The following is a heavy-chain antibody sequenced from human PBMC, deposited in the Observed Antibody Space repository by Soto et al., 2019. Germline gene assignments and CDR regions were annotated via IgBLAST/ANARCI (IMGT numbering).Heavy chain of an antibody. CDR1: GYTFTSYG. D-gene: IGHD6-6*01. CDR3: ARDGADSSSPIWFDP. J-gene: IGHJ5*02. V-gene: IGHV1-18*04. Sequence: AAVKVSCKASGYTFTSYGIIWLRQAPGQGLEWMGWISAYNGNTNYAQKLQGRVTMTTDTSTSTAYMELRSLRSDDTAVYYCARDGADSSSPIWFDPWGQGTLVTVSS. CDR2: ISAYNGNT.